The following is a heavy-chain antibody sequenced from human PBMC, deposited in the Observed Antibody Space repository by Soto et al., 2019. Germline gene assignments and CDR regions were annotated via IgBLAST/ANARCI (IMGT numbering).Heavy chain of an antibody. Sequence: PSETLSLTCAVYGGSFSGYYWSWIRQPPGKGLEWIGEINHSGSTNYNPSLKSRVTISVDTSKNQFSLKLSSVTAADTAAYYCLVYTVPNQIDYWGQGTLVTVSS. CDR3: LVYTVPNQIDY. D-gene: IGHD4-17*01. CDR1: GGSFSGYY. J-gene: IGHJ4*02. V-gene: IGHV4-34*01. CDR2: INHSGST.